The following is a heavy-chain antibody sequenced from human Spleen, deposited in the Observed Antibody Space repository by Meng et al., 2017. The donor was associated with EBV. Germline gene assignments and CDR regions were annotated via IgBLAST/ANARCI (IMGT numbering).Heavy chain of an antibody. Sequence: QLVKSGSEFKKPGASVKVSCKTSGYSFSKYTLNWVRQAPGQGLEWLGRLNTNTGNPTYAQAFTGRFVLSLDTSVNTAYLEISSLEAEDTAVYYCVRENDYGGNFWYFDLWGRGTLVTVSS. J-gene: IGHJ2*01. CDR3: VRENDYGGNFWYFDL. V-gene: IGHV7-4-1*02. CDR1: GYSFSKYT. D-gene: IGHD4-23*01. CDR2: LNTNTGNP.